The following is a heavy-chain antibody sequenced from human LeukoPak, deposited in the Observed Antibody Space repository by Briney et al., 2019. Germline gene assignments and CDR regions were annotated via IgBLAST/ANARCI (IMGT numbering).Heavy chain of an antibody. CDR3: ARDRAVATIGGVDY. CDR1: GYTFTGYC. J-gene: IGHJ4*02. D-gene: IGHD5-12*01. CDR2: INPKSGGT. Sequence: ASVKVSCKASGYTFTGYCMHWVRQAPGQGLEWMGWINPKSGGTNYAQKFQGRVTMTRDTSISTTYMELSSLRSDDTAVYYCARDRAVATIGGVDYWGQGTLVTVSS. V-gene: IGHV1-2*02.